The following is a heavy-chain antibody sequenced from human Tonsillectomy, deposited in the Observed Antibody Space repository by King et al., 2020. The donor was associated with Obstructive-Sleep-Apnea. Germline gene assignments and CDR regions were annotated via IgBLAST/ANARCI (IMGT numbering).Heavy chain of an antibody. CDR3: ARGAAESGVEFNIVVVVAAPFDY. CDR2: INHSGST. D-gene: IGHD2-15*01. CDR1: GGSFSGYY. J-gene: IGHJ4*02. Sequence: VKLQQWGAGLLKPSETLSLTCAVYGGSFSGYYWSWIRQPPGKGLEWIGEINHSGSTNYNPSLKSRVTISVDTSKNQFSLKLSSVTAADTAVYYCARGAAESGVEFNIVVVVAAPFDYWGQGTLVTVSS. V-gene: IGHV4-34*01.